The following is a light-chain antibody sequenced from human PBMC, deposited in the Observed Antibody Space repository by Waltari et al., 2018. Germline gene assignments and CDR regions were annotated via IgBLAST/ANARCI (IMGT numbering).Light chain of an antibody. CDR2: GAS. CDR3: QQYSSSVMXT. Sequence: DIVLTQSPGTLSLSPGERATLSCRASQSVRNFLAWYQQKPGQTPRLLIYGASSRATGIPDRFSGSGSGTDFILTINRLEPEDFAVYFCQQYSSSVMXTFGXGTXLE. CDR1: QSVRNF. V-gene: IGKV3-20*01. J-gene: IGKJ2*01.